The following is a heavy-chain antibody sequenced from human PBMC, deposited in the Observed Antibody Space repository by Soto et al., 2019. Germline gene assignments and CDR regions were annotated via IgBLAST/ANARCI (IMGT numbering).Heavy chain of an antibody. CDR3: AKAYYDDAFDI. V-gene: IGHV3-9*01. D-gene: IGHD3-22*01. Sequence: DVQLVESGGGLVQPGRSLRLSCAASGFTFDDYAMHWVRQAPGKGLEWVSGISWNSGSIGYADSVKGRFTISRDNAKNSLYLQMNSLRAEDTALYYCAKAYYDDAFDIWGQGTMVTVSS. CDR2: ISWNSGSI. CDR1: GFTFDDYA. J-gene: IGHJ3*02.